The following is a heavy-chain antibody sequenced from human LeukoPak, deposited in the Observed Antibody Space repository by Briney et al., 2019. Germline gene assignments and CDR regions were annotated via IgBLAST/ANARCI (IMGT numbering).Heavy chain of an antibody. D-gene: IGHD2-8*01. Sequence: ASVKVSCKASGYGFTGYYMHWVRQAPGQGLEWMGWISPNSGDTNYAREFQGRVTMTRDTSKNQFSLKLRSVTAADTAVYYCTSGGMVSGDYWGHGTLVTVSS. J-gene: IGHJ4*01. CDR1: GYGFTGYY. CDR2: ISPNSGDT. CDR3: TSGGMVSGDY. V-gene: IGHV1-2*02.